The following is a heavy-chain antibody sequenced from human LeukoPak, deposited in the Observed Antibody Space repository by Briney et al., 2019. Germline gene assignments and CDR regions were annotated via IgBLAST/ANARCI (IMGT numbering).Heavy chain of an antibody. CDR1: GGSISSYY. V-gene: IGHV4-59*01. J-gene: IGHJ3*02. CDR3: ARDGTAGIAAAKDAFDI. D-gene: IGHD6-13*01. Sequence: PSETLSLTCTVSGGSISSYYWSWIRQPPGKGLEWIGYIYYSGSTNYNPSLKSRVTISVDTSKNQFSLKLSSVTAADTAVYYCARDGTAGIAAAKDAFDIWGQGTMVTVSS. CDR2: IYYSGST.